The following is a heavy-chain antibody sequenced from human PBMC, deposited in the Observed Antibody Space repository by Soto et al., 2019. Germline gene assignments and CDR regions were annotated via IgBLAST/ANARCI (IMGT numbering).Heavy chain of an antibody. D-gene: IGHD6-19*01. CDR3: ARGVAVAVERGAFDI. CDR2: IIPILGIA. Sequence: SVKVSCKASGGTFSSYAISWVRQAPGQGLEWMGGIIPILGIANYAQKFQGRVTITADKSTSTAYMELSSLRSEDTAVYYCARGVAVAVERGAFDIWGQGTMVTVSS. CDR1: GGTFSSYA. J-gene: IGHJ3*02. V-gene: IGHV1-69*10.